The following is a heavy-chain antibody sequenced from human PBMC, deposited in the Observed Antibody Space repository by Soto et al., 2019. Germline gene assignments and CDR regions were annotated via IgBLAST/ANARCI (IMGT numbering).Heavy chain of an antibody. CDR3: ARYLQAHSSARTISDY. CDR2: INPSGGST. V-gene: IGHV1-46*03. J-gene: IGHJ4*01. Sequence: CKESGSALPRSYMHWVRQDPGQGLEWMGIINPSGGSTSYAQKFQGRVTMTRDTSTSTVYMELSSLRSEDKAVYSCARYLQAHSSARTISDYWG. CDR1: GSALPRSY. D-gene: IGHD6-19*01.